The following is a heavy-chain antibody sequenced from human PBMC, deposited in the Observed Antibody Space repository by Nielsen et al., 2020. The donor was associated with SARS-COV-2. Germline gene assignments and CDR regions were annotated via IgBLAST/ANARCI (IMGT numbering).Heavy chain of an antibody. D-gene: IGHD1-1*01. V-gene: IGHV1-46*01. J-gene: IGHJ6*02. Sequence: ASVKVSCKASGYTFTSYYMHWVRQAPGQGLEWMGIINPSGGSTSYAQKFQGRVTMTRDTSTSTVYMELSSLRSEDTAVYYCARGNDRRGHYYYGMDVWGQGTTVTVSS. CDR2: INPSGGST. CDR3: ARGNDRRGHYYYGMDV. CDR1: GYTFTSYY.